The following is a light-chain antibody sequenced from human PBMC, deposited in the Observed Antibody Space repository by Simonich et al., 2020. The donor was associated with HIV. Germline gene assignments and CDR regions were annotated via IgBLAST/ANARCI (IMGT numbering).Light chain of an antibody. J-gene: IGKJ4*01. CDR2: RAS. CDR1: QGISNS. CDR3: QHLNSFLPLT. V-gene: IGKV1-9*01. Sequence: DIQMTQSPSSLSASVGDRVTITCRASQGISNSLAWDQQKPGKAPTLLIYRASTLQSGVPSRFSGSGSGTEFTLTISSLQPEDFATYYCQHLNSFLPLTFGGGTKVEIK.